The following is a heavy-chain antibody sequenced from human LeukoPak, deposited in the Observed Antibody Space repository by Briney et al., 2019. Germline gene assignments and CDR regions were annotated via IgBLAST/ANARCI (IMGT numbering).Heavy chain of an antibody. V-gene: IGHV4-59*01. D-gene: IGHD4-17*01. J-gene: IGHJ4*02. CDR2: IYYSGST. CDR1: GGSISSYY. Sequence: SETLSLTCTVSGGSISSYYWSWIRQPPGKGLEWIGYIYYSGSTNYNPSLKSRVTISVDTSKNQFSLKLSSVTAADTAVYYCARDRTTTVTTEYYFDYWGLGTLVTVSS. CDR3: ARDRTTTVTTEYYFDY.